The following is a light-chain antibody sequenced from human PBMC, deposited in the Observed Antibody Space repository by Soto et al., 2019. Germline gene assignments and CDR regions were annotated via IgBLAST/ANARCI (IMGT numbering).Light chain of an antibody. V-gene: IGLV1-40*01. CDR3: QSYDSSLRGSV. J-gene: IGLJ2*01. CDR1: SSNLGAGYE. Sequence: QSVLTQPPSVSGAPGQRVTISCTGSSSNLGAGYEVHWYQQLPGAAPKLLIYGNTNRPSGVPDRFSGSKSGTSASLAITGLQAGDEADYYCQSYDSSLRGSVFGGGTKRDRP. CDR2: GNT.